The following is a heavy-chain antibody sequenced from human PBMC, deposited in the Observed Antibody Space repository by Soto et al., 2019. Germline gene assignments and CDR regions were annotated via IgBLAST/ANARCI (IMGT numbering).Heavy chain of an antibody. D-gene: IGHD1-7*01. V-gene: IGHV3-74*01. CDR3: ARDRDWNYGDY. J-gene: IGHJ4*02. CDR2: INTYGSST. Sequence: EVQLVESRGGLVQPGGSLRLSCSASGFTFGSYWMHWVSQVPGKGLVWVSRINTYGSSTSYADSVKGRFTISRDNAKNTLYLQMSSLRAEDTAVYYCARDRDWNYGDYWGQGTLVTVSS. CDR1: GFTFGSYW.